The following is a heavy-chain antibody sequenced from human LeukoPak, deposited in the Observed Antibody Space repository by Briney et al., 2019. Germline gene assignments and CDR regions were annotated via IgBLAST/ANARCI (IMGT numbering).Heavy chain of an antibody. J-gene: IGHJ6*02. CDR3: ARSSASSSWYHYYYGMDV. Sequence: PSETVSLTCAVYGGSFSGYYWSWIRQPPGKGREWIGEINHSGSNNYNPSLKSRVTISVDTSKNQSSLKLSSVTTADTAVYYCARSSASSSWYHYYYGMDVWGQGTTVTVSS. CDR2: INHSGSN. CDR1: GGSFSGYY. V-gene: IGHV4-34*01. D-gene: IGHD6-13*01.